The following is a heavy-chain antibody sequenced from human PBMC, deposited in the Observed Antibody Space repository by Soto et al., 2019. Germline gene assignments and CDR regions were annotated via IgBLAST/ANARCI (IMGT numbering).Heavy chain of an antibody. CDR1: GYSFTSYW. Sequence: GESLKISCKGSGYSFTSYWIGWVRQMPGKGLEWMGIIYPGDFDTRYSPSFQGQVTISADKSISTAYLQWSSLKASDTAMYYCARPGYSSSLRVDYWGQGTLVTVSS. D-gene: IGHD6-13*01. J-gene: IGHJ4*02. CDR3: ARPGYSSSLRVDY. CDR2: IYPGDFDT. V-gene: IGHV5-51*01.